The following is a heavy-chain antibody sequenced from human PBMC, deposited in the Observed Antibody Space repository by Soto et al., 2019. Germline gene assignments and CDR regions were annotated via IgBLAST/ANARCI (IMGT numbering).Heavy chain of an antibody. D-gene: IGHD3-10*01. CDR1: GGTFNSYV. J-gene: IGHJ4*02. Sequence: QVQLEQSAAEVTRPGSSVKVSCKASGGTFNSYVFSWVRQAPGQGLEWVGRIIPMVGMANYAQRFRGRVTITADKATTTVYLERSSLRNNDTAVYYCIWVSGRQAGDWGQGTLVSVSS. CDR3: IWVSGRQAGD. V-gene: IGHV1-69*02. CDR2: IIPMVGMA.